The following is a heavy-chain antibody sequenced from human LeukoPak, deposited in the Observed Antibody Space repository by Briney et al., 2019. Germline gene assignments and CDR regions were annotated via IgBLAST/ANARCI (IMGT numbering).Heavy chain of an antibody. J-gene: IGHJ4*02. CDR1: GGSISGYY. Sequence: SETLSLTCTVSGGSISGYYWSWIRQPPGKGLEWIGYIFYSGSTNFNPSLKSRVTMSLDTSKNQFSLELSSVTAADTAVYYCAKVEDIVVVPAAAFDYWGQGTLVTVSS. CDR3: AKVEDIVVVPAAAFDY. V-gene: IGHV4-59*01. D-gene: IGHD2-2*01. CDR2: IFYSGST.